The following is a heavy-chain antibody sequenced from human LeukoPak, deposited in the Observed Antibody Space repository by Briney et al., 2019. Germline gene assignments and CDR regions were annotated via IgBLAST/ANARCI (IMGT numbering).Heavy chain of an antibody. CDR1: GLTFSNYG. D-gene: IGHD3-22*01. J-gene: IGHJ4*02. V-gene: IGHV3-23*01. Sequence: GGSLRLSCAASGLTFSNYGMSWVRQAPGKGLEWVSAISGSGGNTYYADSVKGRFTISRDNSKNTLYLQMNSLRAEDTAVYYCARVRSGYYPRIDYWGQGTLVTVSS. CDR2: ISGSGGNT. CDR3: ARVRSGYYPRIDY.